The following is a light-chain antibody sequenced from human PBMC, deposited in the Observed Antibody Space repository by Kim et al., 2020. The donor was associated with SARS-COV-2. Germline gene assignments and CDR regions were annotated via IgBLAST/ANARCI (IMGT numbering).Light chain of an antibody. Sequence: NFMLTQPHSVSESPGKTVTISCTRSSGSIASNYVQWYQQRPGSAPTTVIYEDNQRPSGVPDRFSGSIDSSSNSASLTISGLKTEDEADYYCQSYDSSNWEVGGGTQLTDL. CDR2: EDN. CDR3: QSYDSSNWE. CDR1: SGSIASNY. V-gene: IGLV6-57*04. J-gene: IGLJ3*02.